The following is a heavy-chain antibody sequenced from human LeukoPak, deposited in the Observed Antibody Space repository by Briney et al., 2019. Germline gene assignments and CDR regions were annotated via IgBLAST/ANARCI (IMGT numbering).Heavy chain of an antibody. CDR2: INPSGGST. J-gene: IGHJ4*02. Sequence: ASVKVSCKTSGYIFNTYGISWVRQAPGQGLEWMGIINPSGGSTSYAQKFQGRVTMTRDTSTSTVYMELRSLRSDDTAVYYCARDGVGATHNHYFDYWGQGTLVTVSS. CDR3: ARDGVGATHNHYFDY. D-gene: IGHD1-26*01. V-gene: IGHV1-46*02. CDR1: GYIFNTYG.